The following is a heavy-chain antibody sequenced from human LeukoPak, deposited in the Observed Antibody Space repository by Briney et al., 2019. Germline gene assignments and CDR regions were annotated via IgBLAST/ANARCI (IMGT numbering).Heavy chain of an antibody. J-gene: IGHJ4*01. CDR3: AKSREEDDYVWGSFRPYFDS. CDR1: GFSFSTYS. CDR2: ISSRSSDI. D-gene: IGHD3-16*02. V-gene: IGHV3-21*01. Sequence: GESLRLSCEASGFSFSTYSMNWVRQAPGKGLGWISYISSRSSDIYYADSVKGRFTISRDNAKNSLYLQIHSLRAEDTAVYYCAKSREEDDYVWGSFRPYFDSWGQGTLVTVSS.